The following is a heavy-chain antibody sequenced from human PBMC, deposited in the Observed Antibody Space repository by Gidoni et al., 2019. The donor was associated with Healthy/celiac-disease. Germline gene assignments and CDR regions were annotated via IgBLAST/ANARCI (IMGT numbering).Heavy chain of an antibody. D-gene: IGHD3-10*01. J-gene: IGHJ4*02. CDR3: ARGATATGD. CDR2: IYYSGST. V-gene: IGHV4-59*01. CDR1: GGSISSYY. Sequence: QVQLQESGPGRVKPSATLSLTRTVSGGSISSYYWSWIRQPPGKGLEWIGYIYYSGSTNYNPSLKSRVTISVDTSKNQFSLKLSSVAAADTAVYYCARGATATGDWGQGTLVTVSS.